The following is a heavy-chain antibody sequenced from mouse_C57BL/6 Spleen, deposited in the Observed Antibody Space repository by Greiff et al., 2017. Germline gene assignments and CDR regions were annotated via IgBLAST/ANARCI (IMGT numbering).Heavy chain of an antibody. CDR2: INPNNGGT. D-gene: IGHD2-4*01. V-gene: IGHV1-18*01. CDR1: GYTFTDYN. Sequence: EVQLQQSGPELVKPGASVKIPCKASGYTFTDYNMDWVKQSHGKSLEWIGDINPNNGGTIYNQKFKGKATLTVDKSSSTAYMKLRSLTSEDTAVYYCAIYDDYRRAYWGQGTLVTVSA. J-gene: IGHJ3*01. CDR3: AIYDDYRRAY.